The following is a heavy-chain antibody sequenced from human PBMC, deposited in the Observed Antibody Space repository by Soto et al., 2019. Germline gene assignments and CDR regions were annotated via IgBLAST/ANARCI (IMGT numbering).Heavy chain of an antibody. CDR3: ARDRAYGGNSDFDY. CDR1: SASIDSN. V-gene: IGHV4-4*02. J-gene: IGHJ4*02. D-gene: IGHD4-17*01. CDR2: ISHSGGT. Sequence: SETLSLTCAVSSASIDSNWNWVRQSPGKGLEWIGEISHSGGTKYNPSLKSRVTISLDKSNNQFSLKLSSVTAADTAVYYCARDRAYGGNSDFDYWGQGTLVTVSS.